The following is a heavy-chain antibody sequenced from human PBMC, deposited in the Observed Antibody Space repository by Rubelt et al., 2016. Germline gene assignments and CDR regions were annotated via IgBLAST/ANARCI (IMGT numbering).Heavy chain of an antibody. CDR2: ISAYNGNK. J-gene: IGHJ4*02. Sequence: QVQLVQSGAEVKKPGSSVKVSCKASGGTFSSYAISWVRQAPGQGLEWMGWISAYNGNKNYAQKRQGRVTMTTDLSTSTAYMGPRSLRSDDTAVYDCARDSGSPRGGGHDYWGQGTLVTVSS. V-gene: IGHV1-18*01. CDR1: GGTFSSYA. D-gene: IGHD1-26*01. CDR3: ARDSGSPRGGGHDY.